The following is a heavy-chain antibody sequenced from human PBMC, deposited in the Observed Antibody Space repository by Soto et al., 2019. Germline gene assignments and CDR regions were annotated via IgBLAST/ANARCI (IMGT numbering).Heavy chain of an antibody. CDR1: GFTFSSYA. J-gene: IGHJ3*02. Sequence: GGSLRLSCAASGFTFSSYAMSWVRQAPGKGLEWVSAISGSGGSTYYADYVKGRFTISRDNSKNTLYLQMNSLRAEDTAVYNCAKDLNCGSGYYTGIDWELWGTDAFDIWGQGTMVTVSS. CDR3: AKDLNCGSGYYTGIDWELWGTDAFDI. D-gene: IGHD3-3*01. CDR2: ISGSGGST. V-gene: IGHV3-23*01.